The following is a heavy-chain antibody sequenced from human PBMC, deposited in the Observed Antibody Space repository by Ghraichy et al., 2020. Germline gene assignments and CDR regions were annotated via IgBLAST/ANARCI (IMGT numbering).Heavy chain of an antibody. CDR1: GGFISSGGYY. V-gene: IGHV4-31*03. D-gene: IGHD1-26*01. CDR2: INYSGRT. CDR3: ARDRWESLGWFDP. Sequence: SETLSLTCTVSGGFISSGGYYWSWIRQHPGKGLEWIGYINYSGRTYYNPSLKSRVIISIDTSNNQFSLKLSSVTVADTAVYYCARDRWESLGWFDPWGQGTLVTVSS. J-gene: IGHJ5*02.